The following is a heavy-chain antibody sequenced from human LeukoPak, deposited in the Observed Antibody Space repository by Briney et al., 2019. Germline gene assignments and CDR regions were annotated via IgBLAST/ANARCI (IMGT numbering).Heavy chain of an antibody. CDR1: GASVSSSH. CDR2: LSYTGKT. J-gene: IGHJ4*02. V-gene: IGHV4-59*02. CDR3: SEGYFVPFDH. D-gene: IGHD2/OR15-2a*01. Sequence: PSETLSLTCVVSGASVSSSHWNRIRQLPGKGLEWIGCLSYTGKTDYNPSLTSRVTISLDTSKNQVSLKLRSVTAADTAVYYCSEGYFVPFDHWGQGTLVTVSS.